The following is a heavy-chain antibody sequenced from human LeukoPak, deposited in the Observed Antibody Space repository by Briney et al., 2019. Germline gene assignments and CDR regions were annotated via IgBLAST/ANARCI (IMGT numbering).Heavy chain of an antibody. CDR3: AKAAGLSNYRFYYYYYGMDV. CDR1: GFTFSSYS. J-gene: IGHJ6*02. D-gene: IGHD4-11*01. V-gene: IGHV3-48*01. CDR2: ISSSSSTI. Sequence: GGSLRLSCAASGFTFSSYSMNWVRQAPGKGLEWVSYISSSSSTIYYADSVKGRFTISRDNAKNSLYLQMNSLRAEDTAVYYCAKAAGLSNYRFYYYYYGMDVWGQGTTVTVSS.